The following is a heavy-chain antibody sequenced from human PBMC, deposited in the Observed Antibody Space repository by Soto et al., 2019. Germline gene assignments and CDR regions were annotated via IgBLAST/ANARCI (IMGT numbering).Heavy chain of an antibody. Sequence: GGSLRLSCAASGFTLSKYWMHWVRQAPGQGLVWVSRINSDGTSTGYADSVKGRFTISRDNAKNTLYLQMNSLRVEDTAVYYCARDTIGYYYDNSGYHDYWGQGTPVTVS. D-gene: IGHD3-22*01. CDR2: INSDGTST. CDR3: ARDTIGYYYDNSGYHDY. CDR1: GFTLSKYW. J-gene: IGHJ4*02. V-gene: IGHV3-74*01.